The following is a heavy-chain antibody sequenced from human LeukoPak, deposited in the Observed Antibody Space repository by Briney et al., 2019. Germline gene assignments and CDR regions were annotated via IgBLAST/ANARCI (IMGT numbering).Heavy chain of an antibody. CDR3: ARGIGSATHDAFDI. D-gene: IGHD1-26*01. CDR2: IYYSGST. CDR1: GGSISSYY. Sequence: SETLSLTCTVSGGSISSYYWSWIRQTPGKGLEWIGSIYYSGSTNYNPSLKSRVTISVDTSKNQFSLKLSSVTAADTAVYYCARGIGSATHDAFDIWGQGAMVTVSS. J-gene: IGHJ3*02. V-gene: IGHV4-59*01.